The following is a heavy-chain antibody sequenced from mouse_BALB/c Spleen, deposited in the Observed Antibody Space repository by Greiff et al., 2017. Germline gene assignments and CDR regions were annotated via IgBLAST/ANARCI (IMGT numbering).Heavy chain of an antibody. V-gene: IGHV1S29*02. CDR1: GYTFTDYN. Sequence: EVKLVESGPELVKPGASVKISCKASGYTFTDYNMHWVKQSHGKSLEWIGYIYPYNGGTGYNQKFKSKATLTVDNSSSTAYMELRSLTSEDSAVYYCARRNYRYDGDYFDYWGQGTTLTVSS. CDR3: ARRNYRYDGDYFDY. CDR2: IYPYNGGT. J-gene: IGHJ2*01. D-gene: IGHD2-14*01.